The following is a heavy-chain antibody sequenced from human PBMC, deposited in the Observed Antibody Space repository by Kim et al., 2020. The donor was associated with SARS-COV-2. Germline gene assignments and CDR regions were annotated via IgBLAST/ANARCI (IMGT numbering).Heavy chain of an antibody. Sequence: PSLKSRVTRSVDTSKNQFSLKRSSVTAADTAVYYCARSLTGSGSYYLFDYWGQGTLVTVSS. CDR3: ARSLTGSGSYYLFDY. J-gene: IGHJ4*02. V-gene: IGHV4-31*02. D-gene: IGHD3-10*01.